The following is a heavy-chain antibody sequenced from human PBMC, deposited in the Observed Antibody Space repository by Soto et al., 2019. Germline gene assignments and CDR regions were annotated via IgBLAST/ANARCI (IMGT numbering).Heavy chain of an antibody. CDR2: IKSKTDGGTT. D-gene: IGHD3-3*01. Sequence: GGSLRLSCAASGFTFSNAWMSWVRQAPGKGLEWVGRIKSKTDGGTTDYAAPVKGRFTISRDDSKNTLYLQMNSLKAEDTAVYYCATLTYYDFWSGYYRDYWGQGTLVTVSS. CDR1: GFTFSNAW. V-gene: IGHV3-15*01. J-gene: IGHJ4*02. CDR3: ATLTYYDFWSGYYRDY.